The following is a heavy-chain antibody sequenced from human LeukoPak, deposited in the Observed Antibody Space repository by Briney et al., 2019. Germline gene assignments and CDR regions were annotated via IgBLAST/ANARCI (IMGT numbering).Heavy chain of an antibody. Sequence: GGSLRLSCVASGFSFSSYWMAWVRQAPGKGLEWVANIKYDGSHKYYVDSVKGRFTISRDNAKNSVYLQMNSLRVDDAAVYFCASSHDSSGNDWGQGTMVTVSS. CDR1: GFSFSSYW. J-gene: IGHJ4*02. V-gene: IGHV3-7*01. CDR2: IKYDGSHK. D-gene: IGHD3-22*01. CDR3: ASSHDSSGND.